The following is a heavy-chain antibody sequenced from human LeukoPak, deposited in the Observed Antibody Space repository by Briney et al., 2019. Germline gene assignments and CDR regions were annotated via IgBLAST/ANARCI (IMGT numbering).Heavy chain of an antibody. CDR1: GYTFTSYY. V-gene: IGHV1-46*01. CDR2: INPSGGST. D-gene: IGHD6-19*01. J-gene: IGHJ6*02. Sequence: GASVKVSCKASGYTFTSYYMHWVRQAPGQGLEWMGIINPSGGSTSYAQKFQGRVTMTRDMSTSTVYMELSSLRSEDTAVYYCARAPLYSGGSGWSIYYFYAMDVWGQGTTVTVSS. CDR3: ARAPLYSGGSGWSIYYFYAMDV.